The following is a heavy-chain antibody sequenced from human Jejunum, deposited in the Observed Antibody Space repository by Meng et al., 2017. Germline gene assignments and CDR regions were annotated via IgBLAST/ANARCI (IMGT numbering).Heavy chain of an antibody. CDR1: GDSISSSAYY. J-gene: IGHJ4*02. D-gene: IGHD4-17*01. CDR3: ATSTVTTSPVTFDH. V-gene: IGHV4-39*07. CDR2: IYHTGST. Sequence: LQAQEAGPVLVKPSETLSLTCSVSGDSISSSAYYWGWVRQPPGKELEWIGSIYHTGSTYRNPSLMSRATTSVDTPKNQFSLKVTSVTAADTAVYYCATSTVTTSPVTFDHWGQGTLVTVFS.